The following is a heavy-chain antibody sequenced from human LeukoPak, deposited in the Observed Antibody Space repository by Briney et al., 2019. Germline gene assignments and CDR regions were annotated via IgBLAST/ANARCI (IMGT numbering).Heavy chain of an antibody. V-gene: IGHV4-34*01. Sequence: SETLSFTCAVYGGSFSCYYWSWIRQPPGKGLEWMRKINHSGSTNYSPSLKSRVTISVDTSKNQFSLKLSSVTAADTAVYYCARSALVAGTAFLGEDWFDPWGQRTLVTVSS. D-gene: IGHD6-19*01. CDR1: GGSFSCYY. J-gene: IGHJ5*02. CDR3: ARSALVAGTAFLGEDWFDP. CDR2: INHSGST.